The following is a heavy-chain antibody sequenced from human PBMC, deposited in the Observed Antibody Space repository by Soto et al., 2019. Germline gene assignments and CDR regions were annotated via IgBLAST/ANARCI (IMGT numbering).Heavy chain of an antibody. CDR1: GFTFSDYY. CDR3: ARDGRRGTKLFWFDP. J-gene: IGHJ5*02. CDR2: ISSSGSTI. D-gene: IGHD3-9*01. Sequence: GGSLRLSCAASGFTFSDYYMSWIRQAPGKGLEWVSYISSSGSTIYYADSVKGRFTISRDNAKNSLYLQMNSLRAEDTAVYYCARDGRRGTKLFWFDPWGQGTLVTVSS. V-gene: IGHV3-11*01.